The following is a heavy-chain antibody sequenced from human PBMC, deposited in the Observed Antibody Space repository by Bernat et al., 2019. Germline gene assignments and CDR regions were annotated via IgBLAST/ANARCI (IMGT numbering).Heavy chain of an antibody. Sequence: QVQLVESGGGVVQPGRSLRLSCAASGFTFSSYGMHWVRQAPGKGLEWVAVIWYDGSNKYYADSVKGRFTISRVNSKNTLYLQMNSLRAEDTAVYYCARDIGVAVAGTSGGFDYWGQGTLVTVSS. D-gene: IGHD6-19*01. CDR1: GFTFSSYG. CDR3: ARDIGVAVAGTSGGFDY. V-gene: IGHV3-33*01. J-gene: IGHJ4*02. CDR2: IWYDGSNK.